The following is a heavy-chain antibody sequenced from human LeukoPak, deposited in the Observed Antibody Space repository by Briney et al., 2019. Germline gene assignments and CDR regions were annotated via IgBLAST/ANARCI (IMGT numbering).Heavy chain of an antibody. J-gene: IGHJ4*02. Sequence: GGSLRLSCAAPGFTLSSYAMTWVRQAPGKGLEWVSDIGDSGATTYYADSVKGRFTISTDNSTNTLYLQMSSLRAEDTAVYFCASCHYYGSGAYYLSYWGQGTLVTVSS. D-gene: IGHD3-10*01. V-gene: IGHV3-23*01. CDR2: IGDSGATT. CDR3: ASCHYYGSGAYYLSY. CDR1: GFTLSSYA.